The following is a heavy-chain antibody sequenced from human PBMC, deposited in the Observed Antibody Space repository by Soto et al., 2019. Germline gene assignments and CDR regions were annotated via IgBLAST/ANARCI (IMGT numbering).Heavy chain of an antibody. CDR2: ISSSSSTI. CDR3: ARDGVTVTTSNAFDI. J-gene: IGHJ3*02. V-gene: IGHV3-48*02. Sequence: GGSLRLSCAASGFTFSSYSMNWVRQAPGKGLEWVSYISSSSSTIYYADSVKGRFTISRDNAKNSLYLQMNSLRDEDTAVYYCARDGVTVTTSNAFDIWGQGTMVTVSS. CDR1: GFTFSSYS. D-gene: IGHD4-17*01.